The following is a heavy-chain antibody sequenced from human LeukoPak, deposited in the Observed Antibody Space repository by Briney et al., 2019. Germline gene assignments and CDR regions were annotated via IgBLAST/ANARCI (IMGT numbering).Heavy chain of an antibody. CDR2: IFPGDSDT. D-gene: IGHD4-23*01. CDR1: GSSFTSYW. V-gene: IGHV5-51*01. CDR3: ARRLRWYNFDY. Sequence: GESLKISCKGSGSSFTSYWIGWVRQLPGKGLEWMGIIFPGDSDTRYSPSFQGQVTISADKSISTAYLQWSSLKASDAAMYYCARRLRWYNFDYWGQGTLVTVSS. J-gene: IGHJ4*02.